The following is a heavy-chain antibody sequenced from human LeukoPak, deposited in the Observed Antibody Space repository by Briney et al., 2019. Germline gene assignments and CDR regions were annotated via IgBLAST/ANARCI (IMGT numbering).Heavy chain of an antibody. D-gene: IGHD3-22*01. CDR2: INPSGGST. CDR3: ARDSPAYDSSGTGDY. Sequence: ASVKVSCKASGYTFTSYFMHWVRQAPGQGLEWMGIINPSGGSTSYAQKFQGRVTMTRDTSTSTVYMELSSLRSEDTAVYYCARDSPAYDSSGTGDYWGQGTLVTVSS. V-gene: IGHV1-46*01. J-gene: IGHJ4*02. CDR1: GYTFTSYF.